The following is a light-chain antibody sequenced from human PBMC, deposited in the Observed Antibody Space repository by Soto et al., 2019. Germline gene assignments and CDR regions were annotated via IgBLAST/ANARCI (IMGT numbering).Light chain of an antibody. CDR1: QSLNSW. J-gene: IGKJ1*01. Sequence: DIQMTQSPSTLSASVGDRVTITCRASQSLNSWLAWFQQKPGKAPRLLIYKASNLESGVPSRFSGSGSETEFTLTISSLQPYDFATYYCQQYNSYSWTFGQGTKVEIK. CDR2: KAS. CDR3: QQYNSYSWT. V-gene: IGKV1-5*03.